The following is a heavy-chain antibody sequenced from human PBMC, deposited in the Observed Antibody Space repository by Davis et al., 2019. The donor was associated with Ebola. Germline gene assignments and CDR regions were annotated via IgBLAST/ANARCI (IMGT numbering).Heavy chain of an antibody. CDR1: GFTFRNNW. CDR3: ASSFCGSECFYAFDH. V-gene: IGHV3-74*01. CDR2: INRDGTTT. J-gene: IGHJ3*01. Sequence: PGGSLRLSCTVSGFTFRNNWMSWVRQVPGKRLVWVSSINRDGTTTTYADSVRGRFTVSRDSSRNTLFLQMNTVRPEDTAVYYCASSFCGSECFYAFDHWGRGAAVTVSS. D-gene: IGHD2-21*01.